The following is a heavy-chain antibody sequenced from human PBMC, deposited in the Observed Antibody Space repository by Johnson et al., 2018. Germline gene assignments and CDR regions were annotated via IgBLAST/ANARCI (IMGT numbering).Heavy chain of an antibody. J-gene: IGHJ3*01. CDR1: GFTFTDYY. D-gene: IGHD3-10*01. CDR2: ISNTAITM. CDR3: AAYYFGAFDV. Sequence: VQLVESGGGLVEPGGSLRLSCAPSGFTFTDYYMTWIRQAPGKGLEWISFISNTAITMYYADSVRGRFTISRDNAKNSLFLHMDSLRPVDTAVYYCAAYYFGAFDVSGQGTLVTVSS. V-gene: IGHV3-11*01.